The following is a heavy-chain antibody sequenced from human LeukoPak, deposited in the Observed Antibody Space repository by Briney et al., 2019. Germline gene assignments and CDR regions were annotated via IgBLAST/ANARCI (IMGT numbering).Heavy chain of an antibody. V-gene: IGHV4-59*01. Sequence: SETLSLTCTVSGGSISSYYWSWLRQPPGKGLEWIGYIYYSGSANYNPSLKSRVTISVDTSKNQFSLKLSSVTAADTAVYYCARVVVAGLISTTYYFDYWGQGTLVTVSS. D-gene: IGHD6-19*01. CDR1: GGSISSYY. CDR2: IYYSGSA. CDR3: ARVVVAGLISTTYYFDY. J-gene: IGHJ4*02.